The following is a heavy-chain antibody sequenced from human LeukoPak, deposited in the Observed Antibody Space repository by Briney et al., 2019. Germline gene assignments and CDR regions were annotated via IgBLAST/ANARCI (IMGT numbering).Heavy chain of an antibody. CDR2: IYYSGGNT. V-gene: IGHV3-23*01. CDR3: AKDQGQAVVPRRFDN. J-gene: IGHJ4*02. CDR1: GFMFSNFA. Sequence: PGGSLRLSCAASGFMFSNFAVIWVRQAPGKGLKWVSAIYYSGGNTYSADSVKGRFTISRDNAKNTLYLQMNSLRAEDTAVYYCAKDQGQAVVPRRFDNWGQGTLVTVSS. D-gene: IGHD2-2*01.